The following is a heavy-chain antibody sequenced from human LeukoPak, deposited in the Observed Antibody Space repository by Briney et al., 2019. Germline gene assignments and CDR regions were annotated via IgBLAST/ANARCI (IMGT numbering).Heavy chain of an antibody. D-gene: IGHD6-19*01. V-gene: IGHV1-2*06. CDR1: GYTFTDYH. Sequence: ASVKVSCKASGYTFTDYHIHWVRQAPGQGLEWMGRINPNSGDTNYAQMFQGSVTMTRDTSIRTAYMELSSLRSDDTAVYYCARVRSGWHGFNYWGQGTLVTVSS. CDR3: ARVRSGWHGFNY. CDR2: INPNSGDT. J-gene: IGHJ4*02.